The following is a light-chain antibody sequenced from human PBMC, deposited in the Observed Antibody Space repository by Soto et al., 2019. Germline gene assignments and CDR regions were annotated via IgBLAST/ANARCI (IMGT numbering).Light chain of an antibody. CDR1: QSVSSSY. J-gene: IGKJ5*01. V-gene: IGKV3-20*01. CDR3: HHYGSSALVT. Sequence: EIVLTQSPGTLSLSPGERATLSCRASQSVSSSYLAWYQQKPGQAPRLLIYGASSRATGIPDRFSGSGSGTDFNLTISRLESEDFGVYYCHHYGSSALVTFGQGARLEIK. CDR2: GAS.